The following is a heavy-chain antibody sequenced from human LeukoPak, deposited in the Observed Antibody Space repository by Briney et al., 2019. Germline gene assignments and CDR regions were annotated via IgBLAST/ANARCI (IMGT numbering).Heavy chain of an antibody. Sequence: PGGSLRLSCAASGFTFSSYWMHWVRQAPGKGLVWVSRITSDGSSTSYADSVKGRFTISRDNAKNTLYLQMNSLRAEDTAVYYCASRSNFDYWGQGTLVTVSS. CDR2: ITSDGSST. J-gene: IGHJ4*02. V-gene: IGHV3-74*01. CDR1: GFTFSSYW. CDR3: ASRSNFDY.